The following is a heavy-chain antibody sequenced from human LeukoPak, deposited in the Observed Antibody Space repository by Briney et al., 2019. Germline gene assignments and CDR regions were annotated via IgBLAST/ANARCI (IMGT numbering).Heavy chain of an antibody. CDR3: ARGLSGYASSLGY. D-gene: IGHD6-6*01. Sequence: PGGPLRLSCAASGFTFSNYWMHWVRQAPGKGLVWVSRINSDGSNTSYADSVRGRFSISRDNAKNTLYLQMNSLRAEDTAVYYCARGLSGYASSLGYWGQGTLVTVSA. J-gene: IGHJ4*02. V-gene: IGHV3-74*01. CDR1: GFTFSNYW. CDR2: INSDGSNT.